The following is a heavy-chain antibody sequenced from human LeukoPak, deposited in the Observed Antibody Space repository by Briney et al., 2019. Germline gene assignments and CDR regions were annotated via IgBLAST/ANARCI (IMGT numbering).Heavy chain of an antibody. CDR3: ARDHCSSTSCYSYFQH. V-gene: IGHV4-59*01. D-gene: IGHD2-2*01. CDR1: GDSISSYY. CDR2: IYYSGST. Sequence: SETLSLTCTVSGDSISSYYWSWIRQPPGKGLEWIGYIYYSGSTNYNPSLKSRVTISVDTSKNQFSLKLSSVTAADTAVYYCARDHCSSTSCYSYFQHWGQGTLVTVSS. J-gene: IGHJ1*01.